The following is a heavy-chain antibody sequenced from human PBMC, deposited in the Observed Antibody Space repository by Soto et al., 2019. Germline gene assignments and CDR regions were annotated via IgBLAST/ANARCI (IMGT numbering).Heavy chain of an antibody. D-gene: IGHD6-19*01. CDR2: FDPEDGET. Sequence: EASVKVSCKVSGYTLTELSMHWVRQAPGKGLEWMGGFDPEDGETIYAQKFQGRVTMTEDTSTDTAYMELSSLRSEDTAVYYCATQLRQKGPGSGWYTYYYYYYGMDVWGQGTTVTVSS. V-gene: IGHV1-24*01. CDR3: ATQLRQKGPGSGWYTYYYYYYGMDV. CDR1: GYTLTELS. J-gene: IGHJ6*02.